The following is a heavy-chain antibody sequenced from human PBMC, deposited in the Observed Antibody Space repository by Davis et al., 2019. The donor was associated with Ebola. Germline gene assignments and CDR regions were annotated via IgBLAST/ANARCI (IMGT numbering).Heavy chain of an antibody. CDR1: GGSFSNYY. CDR3: ARAIAPSIDDAFDV. Sequence: SETLSLTCAVYGGSFSNYYCNWIRQSPAKGLAWIGEIGHRGNTNYNPSLKSQVTIDIDTATNQFSLRLGSLTAADTAVYYCARAIAPSIDDAFDVWGQGTMVTVSS. CDR2: IGHRGNT. V-gene: IGHV4-34*01. J-gene: IGHJ3*01. D-gene: IGHD5-12*01.